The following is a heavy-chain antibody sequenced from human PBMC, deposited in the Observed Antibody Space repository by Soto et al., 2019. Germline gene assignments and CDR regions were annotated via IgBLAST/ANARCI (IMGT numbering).Heavy chain of an antibody. CDR1: GFTFSSYS. J-gene: IGHJ1*01. CDR3: ARARDYADYVEHVQQ. CDR2: NSSSSSII. V-gene: IGHV3-48*01. D-gene: IGHD4-17*01. Sequence: GGSLRLSCAASGFTFSSYSMNWVRQAPGKGLEWVSYNSSSSSIIDYADAVKDRFTISRDNAKNSLYLQMNSLRAEDTAVYYCARARDYADYVEHVQQWGQGTLVTVAS.